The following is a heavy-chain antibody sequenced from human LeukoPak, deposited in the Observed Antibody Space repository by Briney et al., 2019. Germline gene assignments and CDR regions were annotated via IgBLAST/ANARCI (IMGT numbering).Heavy chain of an antibody. CDR1: GGSISSTTYY. CDR2: SHYSGTS. J-gene: IGHJ4*02. V-gene: IGHV4-31*03. Sequence: PSETLSLTCIVSGGSISSTTYYWGWIRQQPGKGLEWIGYSHYSGTSYYSTSLKSRIAISIDTSKNQFSLKLSSVTAADTAVYYCARDGPTSVLWGQGTLVTVSS. CDR3: ARDGPTSVL. D-gene: IGHD1-1*01.